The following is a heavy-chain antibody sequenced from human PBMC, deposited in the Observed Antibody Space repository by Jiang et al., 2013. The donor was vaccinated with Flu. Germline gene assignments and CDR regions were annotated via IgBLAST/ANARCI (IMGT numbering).Heavy chain of an antibody. CDR3: ASSEGAYYDFWSGYWYY. J-gene: IGHJ4*02. Sequence: ETLSLTCTVSGGSVSSGSYYWSWIRQPPGKGLEWIGYIYYSGSTNYNPSLKSRVTISVDTSKNQFSLKLSSVTAADTAVYYCASSEGAYYDFWSGYWYYWGQGTLVTVSS. V-gene: IGHV4-61*01. D-gene: IGHD3-3*01. CDR1: GGSVSSGSYY. CDR2: IYYSGST.